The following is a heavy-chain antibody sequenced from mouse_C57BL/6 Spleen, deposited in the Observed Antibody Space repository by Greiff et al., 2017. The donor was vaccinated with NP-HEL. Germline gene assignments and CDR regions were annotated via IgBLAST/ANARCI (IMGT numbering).Heavy chain of an antibody. CDR2: IYPRSGNT. J-gene: IGHJ1*03. V-gene: IGHV1-81*01. Sequence: QVQLQQSGAELARPGASVKLSCKASGYTFTSYGISWVKQRTGQGLEWIGEIYPRSGNTYYNEKFKGKATLTADKSSSTAYMELRSLTSEDSAVYFCARGEDTTVVADWYFDVWGTGTTVTVSS. CDR3: ARGEDTTVVADWYFDV. CDR1: GYTFTSYG. D-gene: IGHD1-1*01.